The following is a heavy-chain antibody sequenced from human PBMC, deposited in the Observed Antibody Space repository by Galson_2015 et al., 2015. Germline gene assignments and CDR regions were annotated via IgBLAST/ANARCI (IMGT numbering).Heavy chain of an antibody. V-gene: IGHV4-39*01. D-gene: IGHD2-21*01. CDR2: IYYSGST. J-gene: IGHJ4*02. Sequence: TLSLTCTVSGGSITSSSYYWGWIRQLPGKGLEWIGSIYYSGSTYYNPSLKSRVTISADTSKNQFSLKLSSVTATDTAVYYCARILLSGYFDHWGQGNLVTVSS. CDR1: GGSITSSSYY. CDR3: ARILLSGYFDH.